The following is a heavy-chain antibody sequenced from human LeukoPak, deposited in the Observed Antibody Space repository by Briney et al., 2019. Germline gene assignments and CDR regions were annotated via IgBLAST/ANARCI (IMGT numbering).Heavy chain of an antibody. D-gene: IGHD4-17*01. CDR2: IYWNDDK. Sequence: SGPTLVKPTQTLTLTCTFSGFSLSTSGVGVGWIRQPPGKALEWLALIYWNDDKRYSPSLKSRLTITKDTSKNQVVLTMTNMDPVDTATYYCAHSPLTSDYGDYGGFDYWGQGTLVTVSS. CDR3: AHSPLTSDYGDYGGFDY. J-gene: IGHJ4*02. CDR1: GFSLSTSGVG. V-gene: IGHV2-5*01.